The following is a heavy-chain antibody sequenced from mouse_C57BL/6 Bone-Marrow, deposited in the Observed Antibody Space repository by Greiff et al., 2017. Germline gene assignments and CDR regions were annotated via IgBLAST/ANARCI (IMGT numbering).Heavy chain of an antibody. CDR2: IDPSASYP. J-gene: IGHJ3*01. CDR1: GYTFTSYW. Sequence: VQLQQPGAELVMPGASVKLSCKASGYTFTSYWMHWVKQRPGQGLEWIGEIDPSASYPNYNQKFKGKSTLTVDKSSSTAYMQLSSLTSEDSAVYYCARRVYYYGSSYVAWFAYWGQGTLVTVSA. D-gene: IGHD1-1*01. V-gene: IGHV1-69*01. CDR3: ARRVYYYGSSYVAWFAY.